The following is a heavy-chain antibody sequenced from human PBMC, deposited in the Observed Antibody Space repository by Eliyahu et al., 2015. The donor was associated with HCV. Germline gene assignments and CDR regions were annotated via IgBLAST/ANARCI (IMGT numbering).Heavy chain of an antibody. J-gene: IGHJ4*02. D-gene: IGHD6-19*01. V-gene: IGHV4-59*01. CDR1: GGSISNYY. CDR2: VYYTGST. Sequence: QVQLQESGPGQVKPSETLSLTCIVSGGSISNYYWSWIRQPPGKGLEWIGYVYYTGSTNYNPSLKTRVTTSVDTSKNQFSLRLSSVTAADTAVYYCARQGRSSGWYWVFDYWGQGALVTVSS. CDR3: ARQGRSSGWYWVFDY.